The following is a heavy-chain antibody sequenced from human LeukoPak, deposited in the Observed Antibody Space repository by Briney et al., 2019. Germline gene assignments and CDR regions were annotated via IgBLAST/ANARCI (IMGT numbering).Heavy chain of an antibody. CDR1: GFTFSSYS. V-gene: IGHV3-21*06. J-gene: IGHJ4*02. D-gene: IGHD3-3*01. CDR3: ARDQYDFRSGYSGPLADY. Sequence: PGGSLRLSCAASGFTFSSYSMNWVRQAPGKGLEWVSSTSSSSSYKYYADSVKGRFTISRGNAKNSLYLQMNSLRAEDTAVYYCARDQYDFRSGYSGPLADYWGQGTLVTVSS. CDR2: TSSSSSYK.